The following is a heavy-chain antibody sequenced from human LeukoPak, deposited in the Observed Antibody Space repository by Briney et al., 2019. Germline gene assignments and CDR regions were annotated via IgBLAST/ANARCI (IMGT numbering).Heavy chain of an antibody. D-gene: IGHD6-13*01. Sequence: ASVKVSCKASGYTFTDYYMHWVRQAPGQGLEWMGWINPNSGGTNYAQKFQGRVTMTRDTSISTAYMGLSRLRSDDTAVYYCARVAGIPYYYYYMDVWGKRDHGHRLL. CDR2: INPNSGGT. J-gene: IGHJ6*03. CDR1: GYTFTDYY. CDR3: ARVAGIPYYYYYMDV. V-gene: IGHV1-2*02.